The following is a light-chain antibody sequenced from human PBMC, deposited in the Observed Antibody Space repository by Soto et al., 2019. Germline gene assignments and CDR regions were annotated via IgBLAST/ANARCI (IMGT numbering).Light chain of an antibody. Sequence: QSVLTQPASVSGSPGQSITISCTGTSSDVANYNLVSWYQQHPGKAPKLMIYEVTKRPSGVSNRFSGSKSGNTASLTISGLQAEDEAEYYCCSYAGSSTWVFGGGTKVTVL. CDR3: CSYAGSSTWV. V-gene: IGLV2-23*02. J-gene: IGLJ3*02. CDR2: EVT. CDR1: SSDVANYNL.